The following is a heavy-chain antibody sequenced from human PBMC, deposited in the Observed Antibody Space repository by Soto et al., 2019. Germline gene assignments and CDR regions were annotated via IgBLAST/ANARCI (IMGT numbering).Heavy chain of an antibody. D-gene: IGHD3-22*01. Sequence: QITLKESGPTLVKPTQTLTLTCTFSGFSLSTSGVGVGWIRQPPGKALEWLALIYWDDDKRYSPSLKSRLTLTKYTTKNQLLLTMTNMDPVDTATYYCAPREYHRYYDSSGWRGFDPWGQGTLVTVSS. CDR3: APREYHRYYDSSGWRGFDP. CDR2: IYWDDDK. CDR1: GFSLSTSGVG. V-gene: IGHV2-5*02. J-gene: IGHJ5*02.